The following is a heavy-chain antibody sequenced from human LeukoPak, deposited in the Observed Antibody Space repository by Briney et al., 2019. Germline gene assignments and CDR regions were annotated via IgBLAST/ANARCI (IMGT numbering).Heavy chain of an antibody. Sequence: GGSLRLSCAASGFTFDDYAMHWVRQAPGKGLEWVSGISWNSGSIGYADSVKGRFTISRDNAKNSLYLQMNSLRAEDTALYYCAKGGSVAGTFDYWGQGTLVTVSS. CDR2: ISWNSGSI. V-gene: IGHV3-9*01. J-gene: IGHJ4*02. CDR1: GFTFDDYA. CDR3: AKGGSVAGTFDY. D-gene: IGHD6-19*01.